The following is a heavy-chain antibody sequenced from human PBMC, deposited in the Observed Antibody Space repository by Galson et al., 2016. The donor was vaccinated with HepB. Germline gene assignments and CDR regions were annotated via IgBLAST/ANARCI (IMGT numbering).Heavy chain of an antibody. D-gene: IGHD3-3*01. V-gene: IGHV3-23*01. J-gene: IGHJ6*02. Sequence: SLRLSCAASGFTFSSYAMSWVRQAPGKGLEWVSAISGSGGSTYYADSVKGRFTISRDNSKNTLYLQMNSLRAEDTAVYYCAKDLGFLEWLFFDSYYYYGIDGWGQGTTVIVPS. CDR2: ISGSGGST. CDR1: GFTFSSYA. CDR3: AKDLGFLEWLFFDSYYYYGIDG.